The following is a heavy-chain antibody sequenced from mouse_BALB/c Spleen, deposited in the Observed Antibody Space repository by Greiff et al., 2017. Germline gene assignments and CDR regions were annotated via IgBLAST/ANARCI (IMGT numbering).Heavy chain of an antibody. Sequence: QVQLQQSGAELMKPGASVKISCKATGYTFSSYWIEWVKQRPGHGLEWIGEVLPGSGSTNYNEKFKGKATFTADTSSNTAYMQLSSLTSEDSAVYYCARSGLGRGAMDYWGQGTSVTVSS. D-gene: IGHD4-1*01. CDR2: VLPGSGST. V-gene: IGHV1-9*01. CDR1: GYTFSSYW. J-gene: IGHJ4*01. CDR3: ARSGLGRGAMDY.